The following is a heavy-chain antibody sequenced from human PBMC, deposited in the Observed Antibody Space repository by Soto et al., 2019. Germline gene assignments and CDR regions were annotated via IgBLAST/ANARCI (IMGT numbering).Heavy chain of an antibody. Sequence: PGESLKISCKGPGYSFTSYWISWVRQMPGKGLEWMGRIDPSDSYTNYSPSFQGHVTISADKSISTAYLQWSSLKASDTAMYYCASPYYDFWSVQDGSGMDVWGQGTTVTVSS. V-gene: IGHV5-10-1*01. CDR1: GYSFTSYW. CDR3: ASPYYDFWSVQDGSGMDV. J-gene: IGHJ6*02. D-gene: IGHD3-3*01. CDR2: IDPSDSYT.